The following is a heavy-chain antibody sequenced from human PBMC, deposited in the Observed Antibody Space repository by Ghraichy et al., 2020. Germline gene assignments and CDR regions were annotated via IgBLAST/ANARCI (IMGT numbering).Heavy chain of an antibody. CDR3: ARAMVQGVIITDAFDI. CDR2: IYHSGST. V-gene: IGHV4-30-2*01. D-gene: IGHD3-10*01. CDR1: GGSISSGGYS. Sequence: SETLSLTCAVSGGSISSGGYSWSWIRQPPGKGLEWIGYIYHSGSTYYNPSLKSRVTISVDRSKNQFSLKLSSVTAADTAVYYCARAMVQGVIITDAFDIWGQGTMVTVSS. J-gene: IGHJ3*02.